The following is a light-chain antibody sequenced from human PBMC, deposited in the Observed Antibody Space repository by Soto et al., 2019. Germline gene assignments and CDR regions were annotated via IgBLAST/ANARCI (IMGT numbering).Light chain of an antibody. J-gene: IGKJ3*01. CDR1: QSIGRY. V-gene: IGKV1-39*01. Sequence: DIQMTQSPSSLSASVGDRVTITCRASQSIGRYLNWYQQKPGKAPSLLISTTTTLQSEVPSRFSGSGSWTDFTLTITSLQPEDFATYYCQQTYSTIFTFGPGTKVDIK. CDR3: QQTYSTIFT. CDR2: TTT.